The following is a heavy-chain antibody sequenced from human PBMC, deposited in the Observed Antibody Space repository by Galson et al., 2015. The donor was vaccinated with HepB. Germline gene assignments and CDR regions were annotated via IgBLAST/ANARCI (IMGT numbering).Heavy chain of an antibody. J-gene: IGHJ5*02. CDR1: GYTFTSYA. D-gene: IGHD3-3*02. Sequence: SVKVSCKASGYTFTSYAMHWVRQAPGQRLEWMGWINAGNGSTKYSQKFQGRVTITRDTSASTAYMELSSLRSEDTAVYYCAGDIFGPPRGWFDPWGQGTLVTVSS. CDR3: AGDIFGPPRGWFDP. V-gene: IGHV1-3*01. CDR2: INAGNGST.